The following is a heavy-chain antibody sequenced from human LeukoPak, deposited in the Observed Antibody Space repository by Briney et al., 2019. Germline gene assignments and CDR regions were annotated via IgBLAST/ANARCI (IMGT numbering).Heavy chain of an antibody. CDR3: ARVPPPPSAVATNGIYGMDV. CDR1: GFTFSDYY. CDR2: IYYSGST. D-gene: IGHD5-12*01. J-gene: IGHJ6*02. V-gene: IGHV4-31*02. Sequence: LRLSCAASGFTFSDYYMSWIRQHPGKGLEWIGYIYYSGSTYYNPSLKSRVTISVDTSKNQFTLKLSSVTAADTAVYYCARVPPPPSAVATNGIYGMDVWGQGTTVTVSS.